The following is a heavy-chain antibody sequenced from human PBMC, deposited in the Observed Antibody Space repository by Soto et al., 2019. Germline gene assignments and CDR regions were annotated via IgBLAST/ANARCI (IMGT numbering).Heavy chain of an antibody. D-gene: IGHD2-15*01. J-gene: IGHJ6*02. Sequence: QVQLVESGGGVVQTGRSLRLSCAASGFTFSSYGMHWVRQAPGKGLEWVAVMSYDGSNKYYADSVKGRFTISRDNSKNTLYLQMNSLRAEDTAVYYCAKDLAGYCSGGSCYTPIVYYYYYGMDVWGQGTTVTVSS. V-gene: IGHV3-30*18. CDR2: MSYDGSNK. CDR3: AKDLAGYCSGGSCYTPIVYYYYYGMDV. CDR1: GFTFSSYG.